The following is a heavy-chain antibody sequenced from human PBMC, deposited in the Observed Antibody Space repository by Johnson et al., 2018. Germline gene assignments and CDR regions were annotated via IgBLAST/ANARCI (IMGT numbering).Heavy chain of an antibody. J-gene: IGHJ3*02. Sequence: VQLVQSGGGLIQPGGSLRLSCAASGFTVSSNYMSWVRQAPGKGLEWVSVLYSGGSAYYAASVQGLFTISRDNSKNTLYLQMNSLGAEDTAVYYCARALSSGWYAFDIWGQGTMVTVSS. CDR1: GFTVSSNY. CDR3: ARALSSGWYAFDI. D-gene: IGHD6-19*01. CDR2: LYSGGSA. V-gene: IGHV3-53*01.